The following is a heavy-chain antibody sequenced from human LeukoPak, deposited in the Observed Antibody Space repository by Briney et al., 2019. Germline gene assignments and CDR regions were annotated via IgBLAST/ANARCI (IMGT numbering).Heavy chain of an antibody. V-gene: IGHV3-30-3*01. Sequence: GGSLRLSCAGSGFTFSSYAMHWVRQAPGKGLEWVAVISYDGSNKYYADSVKGRFTISRDNSKNTLYLQMNSLRSEDTAVYYCARGRGGDGYNWLCYFDYWGQGTLVTVSS. CDR2: ISYDGSNK. D-gene: IGHD5-24*01. J-gene: IGHJ4*02. CDR1: GFTFSSYA. CDR3: ARGRGGDGYNWLCYFDY.